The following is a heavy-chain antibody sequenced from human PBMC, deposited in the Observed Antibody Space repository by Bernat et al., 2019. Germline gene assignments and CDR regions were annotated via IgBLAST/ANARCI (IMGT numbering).Heavy chain of an antibody. CDR3: ARDLPRPDDYYYYGMDV. V-gene: IGHV3-66*02. J-gene: IGHJ6*02. Sequence: EVQLVESGGGLVQPGGSLRLSCAASGFTVSSNYMSWVRQAPGKGLEWVSVIYSGGSTYYADAMKGRFTISRDNSKNTLYLQMNSLRAEDTAVYYCARDLPRPDDYYYYGMDVWGQGTTVTVSS. CDR2: IYSGGST. D-gene: IGHD5-24*01. CDR1: GFTVSSNY.